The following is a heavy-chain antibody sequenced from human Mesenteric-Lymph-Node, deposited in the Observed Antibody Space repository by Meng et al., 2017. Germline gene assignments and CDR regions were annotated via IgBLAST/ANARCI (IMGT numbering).Heavy chain of an antibody. CDR3: VRDTRRGGGWFDP. CDR2: IYHGVNI. CDR1: GDSITGVDYS. J-gene: IGHJ5*02. V-gene: IGHV4-30-2*01. Sequence: QVQLQESRSGLVRPSQTLSRTCAVSGDSITGVDYSWTWIRQPPAKGLEWIGYIYHGVNIYYTPSLRSRVTISVDKSRNQFSLKLTSVSAADTAVYYCVRDTRRGGGWFDPWGQGTLVTVSS. D-gene: IGHD3-10*01.